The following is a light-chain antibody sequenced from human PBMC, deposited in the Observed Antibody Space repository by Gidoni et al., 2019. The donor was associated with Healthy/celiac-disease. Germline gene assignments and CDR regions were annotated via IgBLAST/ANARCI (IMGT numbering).Light chain of an antibody. V-gene: IGLV2-23*01. CDR2: EGS. Sequence: QSALTQPAYVSGSPGQSITISCTGTSSDVGSYNLVSWYQQHPGKAPKLMIYEGSTRPSGVSNRFSGSKSGNTASLTISGLQAEDEADYYCCSYAGSSTRVVFGGGTKLTVL. CDR1: SSDVGSYNL. CDR3: CSYAGSSTRVV. J-gene: IGLJ2*01.